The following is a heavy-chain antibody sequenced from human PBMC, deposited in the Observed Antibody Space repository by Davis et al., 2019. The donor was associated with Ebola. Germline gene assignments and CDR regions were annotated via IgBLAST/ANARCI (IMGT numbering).Heavy chain of an antibody. J-gene: IGHJ3*02. CDR3: AGDIPLEVSNGIDI. D-gene: IGHD3-22*01. Sequence: SVTVSCKASVGTFSSYAISWVRQAPGQGLEWMGGIIPIFGTANYAQKFQGRVTITADESTSKAYMELSSLSSEATAVYYCAGDIPLEVSNGIDIWGQGTMVTVSS. V-gene: IGHV1-69*13. CDR2: IIPIFGTA. CDR1: VGTFSSYA.